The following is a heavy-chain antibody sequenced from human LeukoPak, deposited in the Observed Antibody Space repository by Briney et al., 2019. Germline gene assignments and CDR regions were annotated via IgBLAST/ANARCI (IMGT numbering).Heavy chain of an antibody. Sequence: GSSVKVSCKASGGTFSSYAISWVRQAPGQGFEWMGGIIPIFGTANYAQKFQGRVTITADESTSTAYMELSSLRSEDTAVYYCARGGIVGATTRADDAFDIWGQGTMVTVSS. CDR2: IIPIFGTA. J-gene: IGHJ3*02. CDR3: ARGGIVGATTRADDAFDI. CDR1: GGTFSSYA. V-gene: IGHV1-69*01. D-gene: IGHD1-26*01.